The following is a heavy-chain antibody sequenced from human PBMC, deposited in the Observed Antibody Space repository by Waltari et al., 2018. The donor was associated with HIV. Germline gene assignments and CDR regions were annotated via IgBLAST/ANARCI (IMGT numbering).Heavy chain of an antibody. CDR3: ARQSGVGATRFDP. Sequence: HLQLLESGPGLVKPSETLSLPCTVSGGSVNSSNYYWGWIRQPPGKGLEWIGSIFYSGTTYYNPSLKSRVTVSVDTSKDQFSLKMDSVTAADTAVYFCARQSGVGATRFDPWGQGALVTVSS. J-gene: IGHJ5*02. D-gene: IGHD3-16*01. CDR1: GGSVNSSNYY. CDR2: IFYSGTT. V-gene: IGHV4-39*01.